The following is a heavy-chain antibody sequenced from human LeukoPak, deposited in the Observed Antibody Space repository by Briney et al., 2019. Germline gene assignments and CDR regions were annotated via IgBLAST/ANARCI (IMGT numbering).Heavy chain of an antibody. CDR1: GFTFGSYA. CDR2: ISYDGSNK. CDR3: ARTWAHYYYYGMDV. J-gene: IGHJ6*02. V-gene: IGHV3-30*04. D-gene: IGHD3-16*01. Sequence: PGRSLRLSCAASGFTFGSYAMHWVRQAPGKGLEWVAVISYDGSNKYYADSVKGRFTISRDNSKNTLYLQMNSLRAEDTAVYYCARTWAHYYYYGMDVWGQGTTVTVSS.